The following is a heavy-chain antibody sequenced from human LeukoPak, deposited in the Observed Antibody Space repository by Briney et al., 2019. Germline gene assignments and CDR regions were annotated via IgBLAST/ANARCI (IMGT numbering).Heavy chain of an antibody. CDR1: GFTFDDYG. Sequence: GGSLRLSCAASGFTFDDYGMSWVRQAPGKGLEWVSGINWNGGSTGYADSVKGRFTISKDYAKNSLYLQMNSLRAEDTALYYCARDSSGYYPDHWGQGTLVTVSS. V-gene: IGHV3-20*04. J-gene: IGHJ4*02. D-gene: IGHD3-22*01. CDR3: ARDSSGYYPDH. CDR2: INWNGGST.